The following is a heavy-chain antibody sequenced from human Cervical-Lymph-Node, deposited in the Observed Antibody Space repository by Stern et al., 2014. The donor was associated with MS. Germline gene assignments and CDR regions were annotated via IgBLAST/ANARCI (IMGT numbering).Heavy chain of an antibody. J-gene: IGHJ4*02. Sequence: DQLVQSGAEVKKPGESLKISCKASGYSFTTDWIAWVRQVPGKGLEWMGIIYPVDSDTRYNPSFQGQVTISVDKTISTAYLQWSSLKASDTAMYYCARWVGETPTRFWGHWGQGTLVIVSS. CDR2: IYPVDSDT. D-gene: IGHD3-16*01. CDR1: GYSFTTDW. CDR3: ARWVGETPTRFWGH. V-gene: IGHV5-51*03.